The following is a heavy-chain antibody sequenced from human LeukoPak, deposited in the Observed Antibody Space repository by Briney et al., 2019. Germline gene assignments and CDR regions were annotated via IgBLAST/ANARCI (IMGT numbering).Heavy chain of an antibody. CDR3: ARYGSGSGVFDT. J-gene: IGHJ5*02. V-gene: IGHV4-59*01. CDR1: GGSISSYY. Sequence: PSETLSLTCTVSGGSISSYYWSWIRQPPGKGLEWIGYIYYSGSTNYNPSLKSRVTISVDTSKNQFSLKLSSVTAADTAVYYCARYGSGSGVFDTWGQGTLVTVSS. D-gene: IGHD3-10*01. CDR2: IYYSGST.